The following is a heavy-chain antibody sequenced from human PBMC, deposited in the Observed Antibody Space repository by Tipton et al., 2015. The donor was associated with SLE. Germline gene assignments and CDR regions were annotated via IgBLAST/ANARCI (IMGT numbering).Heavy chain of an antibody. Sequence: SLRLSCAASGFSFRDHWMSWVRQAPGKGPEWVANINQDGSQRQYGDSVKGRFTISRDNSKNSLYLQMNSLTAEDTGVYYCARGGVAGGIYLDYWGRGTLVIVSS. CDR1: GFSFRDHW. D-gene: IGHD2-15*01. CDR2: INQDGSQR. CDR3: ARGGVAGGIYLDY. V-gene: IGHV3-7*01. J-gene: IGHJ4*02.